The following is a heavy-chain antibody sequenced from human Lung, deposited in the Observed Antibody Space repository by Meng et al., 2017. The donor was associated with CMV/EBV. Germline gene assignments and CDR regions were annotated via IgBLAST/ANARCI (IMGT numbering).Heavy chain of an antibody. Sequence: SVXVSXXGTGYIFTKYVVNWMRQAPGQGPEWMGWISSYNGDTMYAPKVQGRVTMTTERSTSTACMELRDLRSDETAVYYCATDARTIAVAGIVDYWGQGTXVTVSS. CDR3: ATDARTIAVAGIVDY. CDR2: ISSYNGDT. D-gene: IGHD6-19*01. J-gene: IGHJ4*02. CDR1: GYIFTKYV. V-gene: IGHV1-18*01.